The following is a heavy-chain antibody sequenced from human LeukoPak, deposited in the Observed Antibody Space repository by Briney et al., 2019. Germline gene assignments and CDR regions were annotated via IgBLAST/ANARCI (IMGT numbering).Heavy chain of an antibody. J-gene: IGHJ4*02. Sequence: GGSLRLSCAASGFTFSSYSMNWVRQAPGKGLEWVSYISSSSSTIYYADSVKGRFTISRDNAKNSLYLQMNSLRDEDTAVYYCARDSSSAYSSSWYYFDYWGQGTLVTVSS. CDR2: ISSSSSTI. CDR3: ARDSSSAYSSSWYYFDY. D-gene: IGHD6-13*01. V-gene: IGHV3-48*02. CDR1: GFTFSSYS.